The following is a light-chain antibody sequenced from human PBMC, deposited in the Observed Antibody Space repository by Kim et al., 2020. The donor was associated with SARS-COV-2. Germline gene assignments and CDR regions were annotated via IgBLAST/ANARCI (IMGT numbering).Light chain of an antibody. CDR1: QDMSDY. V-gene: IGKV1-33*01. Sequence: DIRMTQSPSSLSASVGDRVTITCQASQDMSDYLNWYQQRPGKAPKLLMYDASRLQIGVPSRFSGSGSGRRFTFTISNLQPEDFATYYCQQYSDLITFGGGTKLEI. CDR3: QQYSDLIT. J-gene: IGKJ4*01. CDR2: DAS.